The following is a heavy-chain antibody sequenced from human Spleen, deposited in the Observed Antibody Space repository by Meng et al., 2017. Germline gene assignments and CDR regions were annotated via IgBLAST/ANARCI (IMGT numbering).Heavy chain of an antibody. CDR2: ISGDST. CDR3: ATAAIVVVITQIDY. Sequence: GGSLRLSCAASGFTVSSNEMSWVRQAPGKGLEWVSSISGDSTYYADSGKGRFTISRDNTKNTLYLQMNSLRAEDTAVYYCATAAIVVVITQIDYWGQGTLVTVSS. V-gene: IGHV3-38-3*01. CDR1: GFTVSSNE. J-gene: IGHJ4*02. D-gene: IGHD3-22*01.